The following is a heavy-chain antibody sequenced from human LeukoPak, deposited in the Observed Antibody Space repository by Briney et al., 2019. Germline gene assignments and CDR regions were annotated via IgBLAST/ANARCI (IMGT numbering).Heavy chain of an antibody. Sequence: PSETLSLTCTVPGVPISSYYWSWIRQPPGKGLEWIGYIHYSGSSNYNPSLKSRVTISVDTSNNQFSLKLSSVTAADTAVYYCARNAEYFQHWGQGTLVTASS. CDR2: IHYSGSS. CDR1: GVPISSYY. CDR3: ARNAEYFQH. V-gene: IGHV4-59*01. J-gene: IGHJ1*01.